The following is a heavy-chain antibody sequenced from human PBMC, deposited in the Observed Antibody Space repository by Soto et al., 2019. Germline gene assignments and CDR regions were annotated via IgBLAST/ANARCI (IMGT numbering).Heavy chain of an antibody. CDR1: GGTFSSYT. D-gene: IGHD6-19*01. Sequence: VQLVQSGAEVKKPGSSVKVSCKASGGTFSSYTISWVRQAPGQGLEWMGRIIPILGIANYAQKFQGRVTITADKSTSTAYMELSSVRSEDTAVYYCARDSMYSSGWYYWYFDLWGRGTLVTVSS. V-gene: IGHV1-69*08. CDR2: IIPILGIA. CDR3: ARDSMYSSGWYYWYFDL. J-gene: IGHJ2*01.